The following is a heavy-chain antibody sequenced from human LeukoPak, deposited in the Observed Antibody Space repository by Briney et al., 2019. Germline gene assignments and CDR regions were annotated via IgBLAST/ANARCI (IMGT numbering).Heavy chain of an antibody. V-gene: IGHV4-30-4*08. CDR1: GGSISRGDYY. D-gene: IGHD5-18*01. CDR2: IYYSGST. Sequence: ASQTLSLTCTVSGGSISRGDYYWSWIRQPPGKGLEWIGYIYYSGSTYYNPSLKSRVTISVDTSKNQFSLKLSSVTAADTAVYYCAREVDSYGYPWYFDLWGRGTLVTVSS. CDR3: AREVDSYGYPWYFDL. J-gene: IGHJ2*01.